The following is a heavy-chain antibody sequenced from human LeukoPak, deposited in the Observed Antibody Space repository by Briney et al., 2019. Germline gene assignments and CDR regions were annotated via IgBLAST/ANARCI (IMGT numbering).Heavy chain of an antibody. D-gene: IGHD6-13*01. CDR3: ARGMAAAGDPDWFDP. CDR2: IYYSGST. CDR1: GGSISGYY. Sequence: PSETLSLTCTVSGGSISGYYWSWIRQPSGTRLDWTGYIYYSGSTNYNPSLKRRVTISVDTSKNQFSLNLNSVTAADTAVYYCARGMAAAGDPDWFDPWGQGALVTVSS. J-gene: IGHJ5*02. V-gene: IGHV4-59*01.